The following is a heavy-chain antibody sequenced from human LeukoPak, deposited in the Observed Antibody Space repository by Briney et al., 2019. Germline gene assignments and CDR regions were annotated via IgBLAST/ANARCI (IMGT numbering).Heavy chain of an antibody. D-gene: IGHD2-2*01. V-gene: IGHV4-4*07. Sequence: SETLSLTCTVSGSSISSYYWSWIRQPAGKGLEWIGRIYTSGGTNYNPSLKSRVSMSVDTPKNQFSLKLRSVTAADTAVYYCAREVDAAAAYNWFDPWGQGTLVTVSS. J-gene: IGHJ5*02. CDR2: IYTSGGT. CDR3: AREVDAAAAYNWFDP. CDR1: GSSISSYY.